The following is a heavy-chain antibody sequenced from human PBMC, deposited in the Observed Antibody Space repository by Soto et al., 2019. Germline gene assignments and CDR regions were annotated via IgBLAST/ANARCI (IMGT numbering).Heavy chain of an antibody. CDR1: GFTFSNAW. V-gene: IGHV3-15*01. CDR3: TTGVTSRGMDV. J-gene: IGHJ6*02. CDR2: IKSKAGGGTT. Sequence: GGSLRLSCAASGFTFSNAWMSWVRQAPGKGLEWVGRIKSKAGGGTTDYAAPVKGRFTISRDDSKNTLYLQMNSLKTEDTAVYYCTTGVTSRGMDVWGQGTTVTVSS. D-gene: IGHD2-21*02.